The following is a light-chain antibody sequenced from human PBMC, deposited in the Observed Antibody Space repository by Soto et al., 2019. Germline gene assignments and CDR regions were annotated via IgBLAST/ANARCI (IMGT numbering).Light chain of an antibody. V-gene: IGKV1-5*03. CDR1: QSLGIS. CDR2: KAS. Sequence: DIQMTQSPSTLSASVGDRVTITCRASQSLGISLAWYQQKPGKAPNLLIYKASNLESGVPSRFSGSGSGAEFTLPISSLQPDDFATYYCQQYRLYPWTFGQGTKVE. J-gene: IGKJ1*01. CDR3: QQYRLYPWT.